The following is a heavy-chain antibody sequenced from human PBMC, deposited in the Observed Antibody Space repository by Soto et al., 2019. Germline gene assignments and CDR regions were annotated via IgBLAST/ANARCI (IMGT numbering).Heavy chain of an antibody. CDR1: GYTFTSYD. Sequence: ASVKVSCKASGYTFTSYDIDWVRQATGQRLEWMGWINASNGNTKYSQKFQGRVTITRDTSASTAYMELSSLRSEDTAVYYCARDYDFWSGYKNWFDPWGQGTLVTVSS. V-gene: IGHV1-3*01. CDR2: INASNGNT. J-gene: IGHJ5*02. CDR3: ARDYDFWSGYKNWFDP. D-gene: IGHD3-3*01.